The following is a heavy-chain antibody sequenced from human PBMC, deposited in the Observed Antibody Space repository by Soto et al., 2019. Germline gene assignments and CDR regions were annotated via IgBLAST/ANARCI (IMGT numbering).Heavy chain of an antibody. CDR2: IIPIFGTA. V-gene: IGHV1-69*13. CDR3: ARDPVVVVPAADYYYYGMDV. J-gene: IGHJ6*02. CDR1: GGTFSSYA. Sequence: SVKVSCKASGGTFSSYAISWVRQAPGQGVEWMGGIIPIFGTANYAQKFQGRVTITADESTSTAYMELSSLRSEDTAVYYCARDPVVVVPAADYYYYGMDVWGQGTTVTVSS. D-gene: IGHD2-2*01.